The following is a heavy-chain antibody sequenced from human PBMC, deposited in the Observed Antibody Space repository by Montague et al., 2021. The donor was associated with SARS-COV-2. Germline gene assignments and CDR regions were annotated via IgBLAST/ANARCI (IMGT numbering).Heavy chain of an antibody. J-gene: IGHJ5*02. CDR3: ARPGPRSPNNWFDT. Sequence: SETLSLTCTVSGGSVSSSSYFWGWIRQPPGKGLEWIGTIFYSGNTYYNPSLKSRITISIDRSKNQFSLKLTSVTAADTAVYYCARPGPRSPNNWFDTWGQGILVTVSS. CDR2: IFYSGNT. CDR1: GGSVSSSSYF. V-gene: IGHV4-39*01. D-gene: IGHD2-8*02.